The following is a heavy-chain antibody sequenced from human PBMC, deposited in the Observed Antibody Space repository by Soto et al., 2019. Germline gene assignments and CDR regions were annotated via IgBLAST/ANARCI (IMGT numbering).Heavy chain of an antibody. CDR3: AIIYDFWSGHYYYGMDV. V-gene: IGHV3-30-3*01. CDR1: GFTFSSYA. J-gene: IGHJ6*02. Sequence: GGSLRLSCAASGFTFSSYAMHWVRQAPGKGLEWVAVISYDGSNKYYADSVKGRFTISRDNSKNTLYLQMNSLRAEDTAVYYCAIIYDFWSGHYYYGMDVWGQGTTVTVSS. D-gene: IGHD3-3*01. CDR2: ISYDGSNK.